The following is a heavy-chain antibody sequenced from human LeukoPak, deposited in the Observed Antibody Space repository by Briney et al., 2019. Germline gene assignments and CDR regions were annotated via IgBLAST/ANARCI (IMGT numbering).Heavy chain of an antibody. D-gene: IGHD1-1*01. V-gene: IGHV4-4*07. CDR3: AVGRPRNTTRLDDGYDF. Sequence: SETLSLTCTVSGGSISSYYWSWIRQPAGKGLEWIGRVSTSGRTNYNPSLKSRLTMSADTSKKQFSLILNSVTAADTAVYYCAVGRPRNTTRLDDGYDFWGKGTMVTVSS. J-gene: IGHJ3*01. CDR2: VSTSGRT. CDR1: GGSISSYY.